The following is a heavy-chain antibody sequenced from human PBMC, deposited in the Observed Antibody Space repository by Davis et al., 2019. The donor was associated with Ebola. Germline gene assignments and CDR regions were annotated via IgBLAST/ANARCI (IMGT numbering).Heavy chain of an antibody. D-gene: IGHD2-2*01. Sequence: SETLSLTCTVSGGSISSYYWSWIRQPPGKGLEWIGYIYHSGSTYYNPSLKSRVTISVDRSKNQFSLKLSSVTAADTAVYYCARGSRLLSFHQGPIGLPPGTLLQEHLWG. CDR1: GGSISSYY. V-gene: IGHV4-59*12. J-gene: IGHJ6*01. CDR3: ARGSRLLSFHQGPIGLPPGTLLQEHL. CDR2: IYHSGST.